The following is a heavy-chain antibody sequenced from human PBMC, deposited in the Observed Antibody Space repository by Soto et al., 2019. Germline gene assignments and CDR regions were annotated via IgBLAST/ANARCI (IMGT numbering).Heavy chain of an antibody. J-gene: IGHJ6*02. CDR3: ARSVTGYGYYYGMDV. V-gene: IGHV1-8*01. CDR1: GYTFTSYD. Sequence: QVQLVQSGAEVKKPGASVKVSCKASGYTFTSYDINWVRQATGQGLEWMGWMNPKSGNTGYAQKFQGRVPMTRNPSISTAYMELRSLRSEDTAVYYCARSVTGYGYYYGMDVWGQGTTVTVSS. CDR2: MNPKSGNT. D-gene: IGHD3-9*01.